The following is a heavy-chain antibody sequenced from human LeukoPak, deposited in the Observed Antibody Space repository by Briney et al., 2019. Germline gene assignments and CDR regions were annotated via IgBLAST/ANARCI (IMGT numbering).Heavy chain of an antibody. V-gene: IGHV1-2*02. Sequence: ASVKVSCKASGGTFSSYAISWVRQAPGQGLEWMGWINPNSGGTNYAQKFQGRVTMTRDTSISTAYMELSRLRSDDTAVYYCARSLRSGYYLTVSYWGQGTLVTVSS. J-gene: IGHJ4*02. CDR1: GGTFSSYA. CDR3: ARSLRSGYYLTVSY. CDR2: INPNSGGT. D-gene: IGHD3-22*01.